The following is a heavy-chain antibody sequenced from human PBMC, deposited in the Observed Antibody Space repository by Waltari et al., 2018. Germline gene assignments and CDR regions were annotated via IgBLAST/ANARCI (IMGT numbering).Heavy chain of an antibody. D-gene: IGHD6-19*01. CDR2: LSGSGDTT. V-gene: IGHV3-23*01. J-gene: IGHJ3*01. Sequence: EVQLLESGGGLVHPGESLRLSCAASGFTFSTYAMRWVRQAPGKGLEWVSTLSGSGDTTYYADSVKGRFTISRDNSKNTLSLQMNSLGAEDTAVYYCVKRGAGGWGAFDVWGQGTVVTVSS. CDR1: GFTFSTYA. CDR3: VKRGAGGWGAFDV.